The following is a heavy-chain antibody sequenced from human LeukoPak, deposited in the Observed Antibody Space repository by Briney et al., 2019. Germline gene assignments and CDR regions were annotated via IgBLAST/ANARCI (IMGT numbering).Heavy chain of an antibody. CDR3: ARATYDSSAVDAFDI. V-gene: IGHV3-11*01. Sequence: GGSLRPSCAAAGFTFRYHFMSCSRLAPGKGLGWLLYTNTAGNTIYYADSRKGRFTISRDNAKNSLYLQMNTLRAEDTAVYYCARATYDSSAVDAFDIWGQGTMVTVST. J-gene: IGHJ3*02. CDR1: GFTFRYHF. CDR2: TNTAGNTI. D-gene: IGHD3-22*01.